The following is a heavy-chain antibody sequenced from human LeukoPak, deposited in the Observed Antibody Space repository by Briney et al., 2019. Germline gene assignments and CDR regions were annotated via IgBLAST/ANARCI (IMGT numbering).Heavy chain of an antibody. V-gene: IGHV3-30*02. Sequence: GGSLRLSCAASGFTFSSLGMHWVRQAPGKGLEWVALIRYDGSNKYYADSVKGRFTISRDNSKNTLYLQVNSLRAEDMAMYYCAKDWGYSYGYVDYWGQGALVSVSS. D-gene: IGHD5-18*01. CDR3: AKDWGYSYGYVDY. CDR1: GFTFSSLG. J-gene: IGHJ4*02. CDR2: IRYDGSNK.